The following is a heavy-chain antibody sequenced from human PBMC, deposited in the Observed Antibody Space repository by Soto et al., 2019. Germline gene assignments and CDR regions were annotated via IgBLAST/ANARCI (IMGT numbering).Heavy chain of an antibody. D-gene: IGHD3-3*01. CDR1: GITFSTYR. V-gene: IGHV3-74*01. CDR2: IKSDGTVT. Sequence: EVQLVESGGGLVQPGGSLRLSCVVSGITFSTYRMHWVRQAPGKGLVWVSHIKSDGTVTHYTDSVRGRFIITSDNAKNTLFLQMNSLRAEDTAVYYCARANYDFWSGYYLDSWGKGTLVTVSS. J-gene: IGHJ1*01. CDR3: ARANYDFWSGYYLDS.